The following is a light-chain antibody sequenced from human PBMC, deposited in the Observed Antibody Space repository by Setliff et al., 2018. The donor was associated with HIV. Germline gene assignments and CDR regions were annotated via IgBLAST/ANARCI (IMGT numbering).Light chain of an antibody. J-gene: IGLJ1*01. Sequence: QSVLTQPASVSGSPGQTITISCTGISSDIGGYNYVSWYQQHPGEAPKLIIYNVNNRPSGVSSRFSGSKSGNTASLSISELRAEDETDYYCTSYTGGNTRVFGTGTKVTVL. CDR1: SSDIGGYNY. CDR3: TSYTGGNTRV. V-gene: IGLV2-14*03. CDR2: NVN.